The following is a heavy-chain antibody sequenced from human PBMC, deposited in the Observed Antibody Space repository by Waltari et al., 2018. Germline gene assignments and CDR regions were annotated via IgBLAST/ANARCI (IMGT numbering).Heavy chain of an antibody. Sequence: EVQLLESGGGLVQPGGSLRLSCAASGLTFSNYAMSWVRQAPGHGLEWVSVISGSGGGTYYADSVKGRFTISRDNSKNTLYLQMNSLRAEDTAVYYCATLLWGSYSSSWYLRAGYFDYWGQGTLVTVSS. J-gene: IGHJ4*02. D-gene: IGHD6-13*01. CDR3: ATLLWGSYSSSWYLRAGYFDY. CDR1: GLTFSNYA. CDR2: ISGSGGGT. V-gene: IGHV3-23*01.